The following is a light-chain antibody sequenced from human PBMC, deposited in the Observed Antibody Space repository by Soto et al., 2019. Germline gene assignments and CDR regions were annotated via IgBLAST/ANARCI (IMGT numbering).Light chain of an antibody. CDR1: SSDVGGFNY. Sequence: QSALTQPASVSGSPGQSITISCTGTSSDVGGFNYVSWYQLHPGKAPKLMIYEVTNRPSGISNRFSGSKSGNTASLTISGLQAADEADYYCSSYTSSAYVVFGGGTKLTVL. CDR2: EVT. CDR3: SSYTSSAYVV. J-gene: IGLJ2*01. V-gene: IGLV2-14*01.